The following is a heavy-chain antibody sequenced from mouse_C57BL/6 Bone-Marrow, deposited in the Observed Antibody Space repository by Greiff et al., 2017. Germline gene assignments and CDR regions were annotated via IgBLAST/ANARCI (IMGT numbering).Heavy chain of an antibody. V-gene: IGHV1-55*01. J-gene: IGHJ2*01. Sequence: QVQLQQPGAELVKPGASVKMSCKASGYTFTSYWITWVKQKPGQGLEWIGEIYPGSGSTNYNEKFKSKATLTVDTSSSTAYMQLSSLTSEDSAVYYCARVWGIYYCGPDYWGQGTTLTVSS. CDR1: GYTFTSYW. D-gene: IGHD1-1*01. CDR2: IYPGSGST. CDR3: ARVWGIYYCGPDY.